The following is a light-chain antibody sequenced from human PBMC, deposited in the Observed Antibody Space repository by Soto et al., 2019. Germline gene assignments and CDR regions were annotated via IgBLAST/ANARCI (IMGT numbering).Light chain of an antibody. CDR1: NSDVGAYNY. CDR2: EVN. CDR3: CSYTNTNTWV. V-gene: IGLV2-14*01. J-gene: IGLJ3*02. Sequence: QSALTQPASVSGSPGQSITISCTGSNSDVGAYNYVSWYQQYPGKAPKLMIYEVNDRPSGVSNRFSGSKSGNTASLTISGLQAEDEADYYCCSYTNTNTWVFGGGPQLTVL.